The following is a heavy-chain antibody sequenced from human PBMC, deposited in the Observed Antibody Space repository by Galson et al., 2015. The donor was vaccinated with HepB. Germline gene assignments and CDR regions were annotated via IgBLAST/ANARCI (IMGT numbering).Heavy chain of an antibody. D-gene: IGHD3-22*01. J-gene: IGHJ4*02. CDR3: ARNSYDTSGYYYVGGY. CDR1: GFTFSTYA. V-gene: IGHV3-30-3*01. CDR2: ISYDGSNK. Sequence: SLRLSCAASGFTFSTYAIHWVRQAPGKGLEWVAVISYDGSNKYYADSVKGRFTISRDNSKNTLYLQMNSLRAEDTAVYYCARNSYDTSGYYYVGGYWGQGTLVTVSS.